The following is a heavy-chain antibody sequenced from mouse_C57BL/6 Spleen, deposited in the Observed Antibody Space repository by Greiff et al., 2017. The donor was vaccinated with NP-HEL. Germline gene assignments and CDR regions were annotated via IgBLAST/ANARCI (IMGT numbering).Heavy chain of an antibody. D-gene: IGHD1-1*01. CDR2: IHPRSGNT. V-gene: IGHV1-81*01. CDR1: GYTFTSYG. Sequence: QVQLQQSGAELARPGASVKLSCKASGYTFTSYGISWVKQRTGQGLEWIGEIHPRSGNTYYNEKFKGKATLTADKSSSTAYMELRSLTSEDSAVYFCAKGNIDYGSSYYAMDYWGQGTSVTVSS. CDR3: AKGNIDYGSSYYAMDY. J-gene: IGHJ4*01.